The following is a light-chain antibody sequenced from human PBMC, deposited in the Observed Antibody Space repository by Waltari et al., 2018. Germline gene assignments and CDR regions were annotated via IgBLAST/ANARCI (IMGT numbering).Light chain of an antibody. CDR2: AVT. CDR1: GRDVGIDAS. Sequence: QSALTQPPSASGSPGQSVTISCTGTGRDVGIDASVPWYQQCPGKAPKLIIYAVTERPSGVPDRFSGSKSGNTAALTVFGLQTEDEGTYYCGSYAGSKILLFGGGTELTVL. V-gene: IGLV2-8*01. J-gene: IGLJ3*02. CDR3: GSYAGSKILL.